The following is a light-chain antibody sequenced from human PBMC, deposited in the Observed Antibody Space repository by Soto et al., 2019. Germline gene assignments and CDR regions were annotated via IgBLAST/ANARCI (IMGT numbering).Light chain of an antibody. J-gene: IGKJ1*01. V-gene: IGKV1-39*01. Sequence: DIQMTQSPSSLSASVGDRVTITCRASHSISSYLNCYQQKAGKAPKLLIYAASNLQSGVPSRFSGGGSGTDFTLTISSLQPEDFATYYCQQSYNTPRTFGQGTKVQIK. CDR2: AAS. CDR3: QQSYNTPRT. CDR1: HSISSY.